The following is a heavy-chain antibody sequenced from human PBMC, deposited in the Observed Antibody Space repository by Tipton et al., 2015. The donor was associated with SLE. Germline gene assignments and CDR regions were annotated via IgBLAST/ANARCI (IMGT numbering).Heavy chain of an antibody. CDR1: GGSISSYY. J-gene: IGHJ6*03. CDR2: IYYSGST. CDR3: ARGGPYYYYYMDV. V-gene: IGHV4-59*01. D-gene: IGHD5-12*01. Sequence: TLSLTCTVSGGSISSYYWSWIRQPPGKGLEWIGYIYYSGSTNYNPSLKSRVTISVDMSKNQFSLKLSSVTAADMAVYYCARGGPYYYYYMDVWGKGTTVTVSS.